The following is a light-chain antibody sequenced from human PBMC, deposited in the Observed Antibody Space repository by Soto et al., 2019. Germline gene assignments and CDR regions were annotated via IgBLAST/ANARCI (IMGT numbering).Light chain of an antibody. Sequence: QPVLTQPPSASGTPGQRGTISCSGSSSNIGSDYVYWYQQFPGTAPKLLIYRNNQRPSGVPDRFSGSKSGTSASLAISGLRSEDEADYYCAAWDDSLSGYVFGTGTKVTVL. CDR2: RNN. V-gene: IGLV1-47*01. J-gene: IGLJ1*01. CDR3: AAWDDSLSGYV. CDR1: SSNIGSDY.